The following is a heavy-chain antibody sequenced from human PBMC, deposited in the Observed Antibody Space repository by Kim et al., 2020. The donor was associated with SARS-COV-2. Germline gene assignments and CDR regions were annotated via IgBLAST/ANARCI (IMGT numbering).Heavy chain of an antibody. D-gene: IGHD6-13*01. CDR1: GFTFSSHG. J-gene: IGHJ6*01. CDR3: ARGGIAAAGTDLDYWDGRVV. CDR2: ISSGRCYI. Sequence: GGSLILSCAASGFTFSSHGMNWVRQAPGKGLEWVSSISSGRCYIYYADSVKGRFTISRDNAKNTLYLQMNSLRAEDTAVYYCARGGIAAAGTDLDYWDGRVVRGQAATVTVSS. V-gene: IGHV3-21*01.